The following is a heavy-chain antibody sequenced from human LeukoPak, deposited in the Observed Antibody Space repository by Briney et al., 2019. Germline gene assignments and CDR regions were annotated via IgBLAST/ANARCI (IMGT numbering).Heavy chain of an antibody. Sequence: SETLSLTCAVYGGSFSDYYWSWIRQPPGKGLEWIGEINHSGSTNHNPSLKSRVTISVDTSKNQFPLKLNSVTAADTAVYYCASRTNDAFDIWGQGTMVTVSS. D-gene: IGHD3-3*01. J-gene: IGHJ3*02. CDR2: INHSGST. CDR3: ASRTNDAFDI. V-gene: IGHV4-34*01. CDR1: GGSFSDYY.